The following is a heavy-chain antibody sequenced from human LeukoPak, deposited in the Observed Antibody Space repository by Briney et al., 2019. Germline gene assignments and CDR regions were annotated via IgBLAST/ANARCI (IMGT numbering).Heavy chain of an antibody. CDR2: IHHSGAT. Sequence: SETLSLTCNVSGHSIINSYYWGWIRQPPGKGLEWVGSIHHSGATYYNPSLKSRVTISVDTSKNQFSLKLSSVTAADTAVYYCARGRRDYDSSGPAPLNWFDPWGQGTLVTVSS. CDR3: ARGRRDYDSSGPAPLNWFDP. J-gene: IGHJ5*02. CDR1: GHSIINSYY. D-gene: IGHD3-22*01. V-gene: IGHV4-38-2*02.